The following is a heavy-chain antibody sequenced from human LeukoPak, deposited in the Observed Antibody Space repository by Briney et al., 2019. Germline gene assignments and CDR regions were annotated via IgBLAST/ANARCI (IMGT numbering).Heavy chain of an antibody. Sequence: PGGSLRLSCAASGFTFSNYAMHWGRQAPGKGLGWVALISHDGGNEYYADSVKGRFTISRDNSKNTLYLQMNSLRVEDTAVYYCARDVTAMVDYWGQGTLVTVSS. D-gene: IGHD5-18*01. CDR3: ARDVTAMVDY. V-gene: IGHV3-30-3*01. CDR2: ISHDGGNE. J-gene: IGHJ4*02. CDR1: GFTFSNYA.